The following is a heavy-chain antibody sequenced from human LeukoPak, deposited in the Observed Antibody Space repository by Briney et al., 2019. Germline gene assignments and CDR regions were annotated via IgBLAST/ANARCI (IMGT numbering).Heavy chain of an antibody. Sequence: PGGSLRLSCAASGFTFSSYGMHWVRQAPGKGLEWVAFIRYDGSNKYYADSVKGRFTISRDNSKNTLYLQMNSLRAEDTAVYYCAKDRATMVRGVIHRKLQTYYFDYWGQGTLVTVSS. J-gene: IGHJ4*02. CDR1: GFTFSSYG. CDR2: IRYDGSNK. CDR3: AKDRATMVRGVIHRKLQTYYFDY. V-gene: IGHV3-30*02. D-gene: IGHD3-10*01.